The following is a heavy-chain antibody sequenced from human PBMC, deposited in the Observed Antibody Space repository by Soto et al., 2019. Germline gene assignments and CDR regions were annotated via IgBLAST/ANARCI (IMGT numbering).Heavy chain of an antibody. CDR1: GFTFSSYG. D-gene: IGHD6-25*01. Sequence: QVQLVESGGGVVQPGRSLRLSCAASGFTFSSYGMHWVRQAPGKGLEWVAVISFDGSNKYYADSVKGRFTISRDNSKNTLYLKMSSLRAEDTAVYYCAKDRRPNYCDGMYVWGPGTTVTVSS. CDR2: ISFDGSNK. J-gene: IGHJ6*02. CDR3: AKDRRPNYCDGMYV. V-gene: IGHV3-30*18.